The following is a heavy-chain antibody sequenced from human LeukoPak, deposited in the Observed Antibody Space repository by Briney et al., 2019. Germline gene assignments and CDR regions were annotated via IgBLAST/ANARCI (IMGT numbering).Heavy chain of an antibody. D-gene: IGHD6-19*01. CDR2: VSYDGGSK. CDR1: GFSFSSYA. Sequence: GGSLRLSCAASGFSFSSYAMHWVRQGPGKGLEWVALVSYDGGSKYYADSVKGRITISRDNGKNSLYLQMNSLRAEDTAVYYCAREGEQWSEPYNWFDPWGQGTLVTVSS. V-gene: IGHV3-30-3*01. CDR3: AREGEQWSEPYNWFDP. J-gene: IGHJ5*02.